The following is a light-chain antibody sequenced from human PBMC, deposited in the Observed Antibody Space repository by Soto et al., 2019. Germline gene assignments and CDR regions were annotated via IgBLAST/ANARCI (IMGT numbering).Light chain of an antibody. J-gene: IGKJ1*01. CDR3: QNYRYAPAT. CDR1: QDIMKS. Sequence: DVRMTQSPSSLTAFFGDRVTISCLASQDIMKSLAWYQQRPGGIPNVLIYAASTLRPGVPSRFSGSGSGTNFTLTISGLRPEDVATYYCQNYRYAPATFGQGTKAE. V-gene: IGKV1-27*01. CDR2: AAS.